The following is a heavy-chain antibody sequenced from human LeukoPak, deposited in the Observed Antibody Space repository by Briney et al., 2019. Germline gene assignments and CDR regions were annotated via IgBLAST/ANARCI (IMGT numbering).Heavy chain of an antibody. CDR3: TREIERQKSYYYDSSGYY. D-gene: IGHD3-22*01. V-gene: IGHV3-73*01. Sequence: GGSLRLSCAASGFTFSGSAMHWVRQASGKGLEWVGRIRSKANSYATAYAASVKGRFTISRDDSKNTAYLQMNSLKTEDTAVYYCTREIERQKSYYYDSSGYYLGQGTLVTVSS. J-gene: IGHJ4*02. CDR2: IRSKANSYAT. CDR1: GFTFSGSA.